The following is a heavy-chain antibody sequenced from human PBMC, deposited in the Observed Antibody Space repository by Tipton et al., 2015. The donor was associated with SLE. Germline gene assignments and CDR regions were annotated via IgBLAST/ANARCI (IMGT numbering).Heavy chain of an antibody. Sequence: LRLSCAVYGGSFSGYYWSWIRQPPGKGLEWIGEINHSGSTNYNLSLKSRVTISVDTSKNHFSLKLSSVTAADTAVYYCARSFWSGYPRVFDIWGQGTMVTVSS. V-gene: IGHV4-34*01. CDR2: INHSGST. CDR1: GGSFSGYY. D-gene: IGHD3-3*01. J-gene: IGHJ3*02. CDR3: ARSFWSGYPRVFDI.